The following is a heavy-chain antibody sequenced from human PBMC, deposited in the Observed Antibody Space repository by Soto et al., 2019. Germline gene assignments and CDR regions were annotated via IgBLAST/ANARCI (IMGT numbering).Heavy chain of an antibody. D-gene: IGHD1-1*01. J-gene: IGHJ4*02. Sequence: ASVKVSCKASGYTFTSYDINWVRQATGQGLEWMGWMNPNSGNTDYAQKLQGRVTMTTDRSTSTAYMELRSLRSDDTAVYYCARAVEQLIMDYWGQGTPVTVSS. V-gene: IGHV1-8*01. CDR3: ARAVEQLIMDY. CDR2: MNPNSGNT. CDR1: GYTFTSYD.